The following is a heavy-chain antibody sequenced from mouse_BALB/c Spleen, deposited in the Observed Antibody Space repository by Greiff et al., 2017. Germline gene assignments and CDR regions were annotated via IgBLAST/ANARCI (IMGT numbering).Heavy chain of an antibody. V-gene: IGHV1-9*01. CDR2: ILPGSGST. CDR3: ARRGGLLRLGWYFDV. CDR1: GYTFTSYW. Sequence: QVQLQQPGAELVKPGASVKLSCKASGYTFTSYWMHWVKQRPGHGLEWIGEILPGSGSTNYNEKFKGKATFTADTSSNTAYMQLSSLTSEDSAVYYCARRGGLLRLGWYFDVWGAGTTVTVSS. J-gene: IGHJ1*01. D-gene: IGHD1-2*01.